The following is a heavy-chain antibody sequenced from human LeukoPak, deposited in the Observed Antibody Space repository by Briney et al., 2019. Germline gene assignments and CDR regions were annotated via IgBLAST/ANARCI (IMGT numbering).Heavy chain of an antibody. J-gene: IGHJ3*02. Sequence: PGGSLRLSCAASGFTFSSYGMHWVRQAPGKGLEWVAVISYDGSNKYYADSVKGRFTISRDNSKNTLYLQMNSLRAEDTAVYYCAKSTGHSAFDIWGQGTMVTVSS. V-gene: IGHV3-30*18. CDR1: GFTFSSYG. CDR3: AKSTGHSAFDI. CDR2: ISYDGSNK. D-gene: IGHD3-9*01.